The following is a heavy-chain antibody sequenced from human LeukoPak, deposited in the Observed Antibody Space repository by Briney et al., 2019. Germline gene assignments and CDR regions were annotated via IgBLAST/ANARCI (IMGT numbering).Heavy chain of an antibody. V-gene: IGHV3-7*04. J-gene: IGHJ4*02. CDR1: GFTFSTYW. Sequence: GGSLRLSCAASGFTFSTYWLTWVRQAPGKGLEWVANIKQDGSEKYYVDSVKGRFTISRDNAKSSLYPQMNSLRAEDTAVYYCARARIDYWGQGTLVTVSS. CDR2: IKQDGSEK. CDR3: ARARIDY.